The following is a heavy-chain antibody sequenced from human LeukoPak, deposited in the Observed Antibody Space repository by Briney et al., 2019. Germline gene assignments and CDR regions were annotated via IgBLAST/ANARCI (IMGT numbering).Heavy chain of an antibody. D-gene: IGHD3-10*01. CDR1: GGSISSYY. CDR2: IYYSGST. J-gene: IGHJ5*02. CDR3: ARDNTRITMVRGVSNWFDP. Sequence: SETLSLTCTVSGGSISSYYWSWIRQPPGKGLEWIGYIYYSGSTNYNPSLKSRVTISVDTSKNQFSLKLSSVTAADTAVYYCARDNTRITMVRGVSNWFDPWGQGTLVTVSS. V-gene: IGHV4-59*12.